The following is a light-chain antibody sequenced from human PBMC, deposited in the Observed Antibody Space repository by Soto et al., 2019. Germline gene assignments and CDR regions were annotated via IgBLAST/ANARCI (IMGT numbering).Light chain of an antibody. J-gene: IGKJ1*01. Sequence: DIHMTQSPSTLSASVGDRVTITCRASQNINSWLAWYQQKPGKAPKLLIYKASSLESGVPSRFSGSGSGTDFTLTISRLEPEDFAVYYCQQYGSSPRTFGQGTKVDIK. CDR3: QQYGSSPRT. CDR2: KAS. V-gene: IGKV1-5*03. CDR1: QNINSW.